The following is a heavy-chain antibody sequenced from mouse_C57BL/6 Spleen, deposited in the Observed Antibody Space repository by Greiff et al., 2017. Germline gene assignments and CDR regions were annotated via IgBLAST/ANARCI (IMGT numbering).Heavy chain of an antibody. Sequence: QVQLQQSGAELVRPGSSVKLSCKASGYTFTSYWMHWVKQRPIQGLEWIGNIDPSDSETHYNQKFKDKATLTVDKSSSTAYMKLSSLTSEDSAVYYCARDYYGSSDGYWGQGTTLTVSS. V-gene: IGHV1-52*01. CDR1: GYTFTSYW. J-gene: IGHJ2*01. CDR3: ARDYYGSSDGY. D-gene: IGHD1-1*01. CDR2: IDPSDSET.